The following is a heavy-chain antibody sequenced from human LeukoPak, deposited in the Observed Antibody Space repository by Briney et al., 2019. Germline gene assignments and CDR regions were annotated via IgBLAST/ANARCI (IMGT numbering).Heavy chain of an antibody. CDR3: ARSGASYYFFDN. Sequence: SETLSLTCTVSGGSISSGGSYWIWIRQHPGKGLEWIGYIYYSGNTYYNPFLKSRVTISVDTSRKQFSLKLKSVTAADTAVYYCARSGASYYFFDNWDQGTLVTVSS. CDR1: GGSISSGGSY. D-gene: IGHD3-10*01. J-gene: IGHJ4*02. V-gene: IGHV4-31*03. CDR2: IYYSGNT.